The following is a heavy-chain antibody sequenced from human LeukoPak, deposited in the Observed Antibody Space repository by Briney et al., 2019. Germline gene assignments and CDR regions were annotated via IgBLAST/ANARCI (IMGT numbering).Heavy chain of an antibody. CDR2: IKTKTDGGTT. D-gene: IGHD3-10*01. J-gene: IGHJ4*02. CDR3: TARYGSGSYYVGD. Sequence: GGSLRLSCAASGFTFSSYAMSWARQAPGKGLEWVGRIKTKTDGGTTEYAAPVKDRFTILRDDSTNTLYLQMNNLKTEDTAVYYCTARYGSGSYYVGDWGQGTLVTVSS. CDR1: GFTFSSYA. V-gene: IGHV3-15*01.